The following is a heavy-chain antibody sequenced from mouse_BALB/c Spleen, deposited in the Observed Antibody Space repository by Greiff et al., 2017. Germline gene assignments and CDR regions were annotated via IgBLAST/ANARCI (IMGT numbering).Heavy chain of an antibody. D-gene: IGHD2-2*01. J-gene: IGHJ3*01. V-gene: IGHV1S56*01. Sequence: VQLQQSGPELVKPGALVSISCKASGYTFTSYDINWVKQRPGQGLEWIGWIYPGDGSTKYNEKFTGKATLTADNSSSTDCMQHSSLTAENSAVYFCARTYYGYDEGVAWFAYWGQGTLVTVSA. CDR1: GYTFTSYD. CDR3: ARTYYGYDEGVAWFAY. CDR2: IYPGDGST.